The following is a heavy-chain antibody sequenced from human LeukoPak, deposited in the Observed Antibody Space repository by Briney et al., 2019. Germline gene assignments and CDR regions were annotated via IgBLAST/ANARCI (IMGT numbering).Heavy chain of an antibody. D-gene: IGHD3-16*02. Sequence: GGPLRLSCAASGFTFRGYEMNWVRQAPGKGLEWVSFMNSGGSGTGYADSVKGRFTISRDNAKNTLYLQMNSLRAEDTAVYYCGRDQGYRIYYWGQGTLVTVSS. CDR3: GRDQGYRIYY. J-gene: IGHJ4*02. CDR1: GFTFRGYE. CDR2: MNSGGSGT. V-gene: IGHV3-74*01.